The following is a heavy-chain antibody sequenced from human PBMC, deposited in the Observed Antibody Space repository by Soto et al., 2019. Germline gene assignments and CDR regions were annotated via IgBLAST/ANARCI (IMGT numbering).Heavy chain of an antibody. CDR2: IIPIFGTA. J-gene: IGHJ4*02. V-gene: IGHV1-69*01. Sequence: QVQLVQSGAEVKKPGSSVKVSCKASGGTFSSYAISWVRQAPGQGLEWMGGIIPIFGTANYAQKFQGRVTITADESTSTAYMALSSLRSEDTAVYYWASSLAHPGSGYYYFFAYWGQGTLVTVSS. CDR3: ASSLAHPGSGYYYFFAY. CDR1: GGTFSSYA. D-gene: IGHD3-3*01.